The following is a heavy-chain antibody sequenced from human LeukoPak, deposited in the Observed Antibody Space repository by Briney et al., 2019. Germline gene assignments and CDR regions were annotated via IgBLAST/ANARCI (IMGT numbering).Heavy chain of an antibody. CDR2: IWHDGSNK. J-gene: IGHJ5*02. V-gene: IGHV3-33*01. CDR1: GFTFNNYG. D-gene: IGHD6-6*01. CDR3: ARDSLSSSSGWFDP. Sequence: PGGSLRLSCAASGFTFNNYGMHWVRQAPGKGLEWVAVIWHDGSNKYYGDSVKGRFTIPRDNSKNTLYLQMNRLRAEDTAVYYCARDSLSSSSGWFDPWGQGTLVTVSS.